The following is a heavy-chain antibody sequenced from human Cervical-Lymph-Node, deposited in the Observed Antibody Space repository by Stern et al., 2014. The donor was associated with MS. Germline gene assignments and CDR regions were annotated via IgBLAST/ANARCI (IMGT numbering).Heavy chain of an antibody. J-gene: IGHJ4*02. CDR2: ISSSSSYI. Sequence: EVQLEESGGGLVKPGGSLRLSCAASGFTFSSYSMNWVRQAPGKGLEWVSSISSSSSYIYYADSVKGRFTISRDNAKNSLYLQMNSLRAEDTAVYYCARDSVGGYYHPIDYWGQGTLVTVSS. CDR1: GFTFSSYS. D-gene: IGHD3-22*01. CDR3: ARDSVGGYYHPIDY. V-gene: IGHV3-21*01.